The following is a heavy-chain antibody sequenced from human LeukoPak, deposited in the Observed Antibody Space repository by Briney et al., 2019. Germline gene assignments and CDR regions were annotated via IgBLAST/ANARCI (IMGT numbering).Heavy chain of an antibody. J-gene: IGHJ5*02. Sequence: PSETLSLTCAVYGGSFSGYYWSWIRQPPGKGLEWIGEINHSGSTNYNPSLKRRVTISADTSKNQFSLKLSSVTAADTAVYYCARADDCSGGSCWFDPWGQGTLATVSS. CDR3: ARADDCSGGSCWFDP. CDR2: INHSGST. V-gene: IGHV4-34*01. CDR1: GGSFSGYY. D-gene: IGHD2-15*01.